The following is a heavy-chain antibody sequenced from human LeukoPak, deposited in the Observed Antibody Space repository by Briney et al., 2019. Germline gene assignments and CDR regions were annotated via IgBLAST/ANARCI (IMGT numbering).Heavy chain of an antibody. D-gene: IGHD3-10*01. CDR2: ISSSSSYI. Sequence: KPGGSLRLSCAASGFTFSSYSMNWVRQAPGKGLEWVSSISSSSSYIYYADSVRGRFTLYRDNAKNSLYLQMNSLRAEDTAVYYCARVNVLLWFGESSNTYYFDYWGQGTLVTVSS. J-gene: IGHJ4*02. V-gene: IGHV3-21*01. CDR3: ARVNVLLWFGESSNTYYFDY. CDR1: GFTFSSYS.